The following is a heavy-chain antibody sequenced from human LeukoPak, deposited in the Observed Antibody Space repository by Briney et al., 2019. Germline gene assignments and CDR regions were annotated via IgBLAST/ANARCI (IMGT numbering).Heavy chain of an antibody. CDR3: ARDLGSSTSWRY. CDR1: RGTFSSYA. J-gene: IGHJ4*02. V-gene: IGHV1-69*05. D-gene: IGHD2-2*01. Sequence: GSSVKVSFKSSRGTFSSYAISWVRQAPGQGLEWMGRIIPIFGTANYAQKFQGRVTITTDESTSTAYMELSSLRSEDTAVYYCARDLGSSTSWRYWGQGTLVTVSS. CDR2: IIPIFGTA.